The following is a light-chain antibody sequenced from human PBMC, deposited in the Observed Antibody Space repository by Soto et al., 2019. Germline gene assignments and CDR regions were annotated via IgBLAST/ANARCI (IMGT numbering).Light chain of an antibody. Sequence: DIQMTQSPSTLSASVGDRVTITCRASQSISSWLAWYQQKPGKAPKLLIYDASSLESGVPSRFSGSGSGTEFTLTISSLQPGDFATYYCQQLNDYPHTFGQGTKLEIK. CDR2: DAS. CDR1: QSISSW. V-gene: IGKV1-5*01. CDR3: QQLNDYPHT. J-gene: IGKJ2*01.